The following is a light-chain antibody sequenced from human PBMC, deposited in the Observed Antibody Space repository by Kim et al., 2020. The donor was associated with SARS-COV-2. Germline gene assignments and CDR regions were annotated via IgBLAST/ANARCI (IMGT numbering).Light chain of an antibody. CDR1: QSISNY. CDR3: QQRRTWPLT. Sequence: LSPGERATLSCRASQSISNYLAWYQQKPGQVPRLLISDTSNRATGIPARFSGSGSGTDFTLTIGSVEPEDFAVYYCQQRRTWPLTFGGGTKVDIK. CDR2: DTS. V-gene: IGKV3-11*01. J-gene: IGKJ4*01.